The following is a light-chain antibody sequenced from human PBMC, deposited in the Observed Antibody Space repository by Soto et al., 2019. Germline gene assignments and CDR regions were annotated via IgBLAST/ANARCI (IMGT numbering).Light chain of an antibody. V-gene: IGLV1-51*01. Sequence: QSVLTQSPSVSGAPGQGVTISCSGSSSNIGAGSDVHWYQQLPGTAPKLLIYDDNKRPSGIPDRFSGSKSGTSATLGITGFQTGDEADYYCGSWDSSLSAYVFGTGTKVTVL. CDR2: DDN. J-gene: IGLJ1*01. CDR1: SSNIGAGSD. CDR3: GSWDSSLSAYV.